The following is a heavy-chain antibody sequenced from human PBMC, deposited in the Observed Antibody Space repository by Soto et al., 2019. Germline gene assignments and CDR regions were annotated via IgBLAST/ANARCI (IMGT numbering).Heavy chain of an antibody. Sequence: SETLSLTCTVSGGSISSSSYYWGWIRQPPGKGLEWIGSIYYSGSTYYNPSLKSRVTISVDTSKNQFSLKLSSVTAADTAVYYCARHLYYYDSSGYYGPLDYWGQGTLVTVSS. D-gene: IGHD3-22*01. V-gene: IGHV4-39*01. J-gene: IGHJ4*02. CDR2: IYYSGST. CDR3: ARHLYYYDSSGYYGPLDY. CDR1: GGSISSSSYY.